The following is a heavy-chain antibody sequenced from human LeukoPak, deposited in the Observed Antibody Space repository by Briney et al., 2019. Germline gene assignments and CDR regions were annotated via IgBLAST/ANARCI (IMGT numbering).Heavy chain of an antibody. CDR1: GFAFSTYV. J-gene: IGHJ3*02. D-gene: IGHD3-16*01. V-gene: IGHV3-48*04. Sequence: GGSLRLSCAASGFAFSTYVMNWIRQAPGKGLEWVSYVTSDGTSKNYADSVKGRFTISRDNAKNSLYLQMNSLRAEDTAIYYCARDPGGWGAFDIWGQGTMVTVSS. CDR2: VTSDGTSK. CDR3: ARDPGGWGAFDI.